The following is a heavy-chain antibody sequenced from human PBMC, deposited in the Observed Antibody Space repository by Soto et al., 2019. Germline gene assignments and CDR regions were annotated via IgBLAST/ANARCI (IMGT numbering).Heavy chain of an antibody. CDR3: ARGQRFSDWFDP. CDR1: GGSMSSYY. CDR2: VYSSGGT. J-gene: IGHJ5*02. D-gene: IGHD3-3*01. Sequence: LSLTCTVSGGSMSSYYWTWIRQPAGKGLEWIGRVYSSGGTHYNPSLKSRVTISLDTSKNQFSLRLLSVTDADTAVYYCARGQRFSDWFDPWGQGTLVTVSS. V-gene: IGHV4-4*07.